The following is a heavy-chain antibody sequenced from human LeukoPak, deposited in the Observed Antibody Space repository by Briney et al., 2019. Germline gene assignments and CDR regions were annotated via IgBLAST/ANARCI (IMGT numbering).Heavy chain of an antibody. D-gene: IGHD5-18*01. CDR3: ASLGGGYSYGY. J-gene: IGHJ4*02. CDR2: ISSSSSYI. V-gene: IGHV3-21*04. Sequence: GGSLRLSCATSGFTFSSYSMNWVRQAPGKGLEWVSSISSSSSYIYYADSVKGRFTISRDNAKDSLYLQMNSLRAEDTAVYYCASLGGGYSYGYWGQGTLVTVSS. CDR1: GFTFSSYS.